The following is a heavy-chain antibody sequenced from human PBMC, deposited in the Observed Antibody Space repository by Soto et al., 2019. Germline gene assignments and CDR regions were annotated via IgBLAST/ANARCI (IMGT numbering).Heavy chain of an antibody. D-gene: IGHD2-2*01. CDR2: ISPYSGYT. J-gene: IGHJ4*02. CDR3: AREASVLIPAAQPSRFDS. CDR1: GYCVTNYG. V-gene: IGHV1-18*01. Sequence: PSVTVSCKGFGYCVTNYGINLGLHAPRQGFEWVGLISPYSGYTHSAQKFHGRLTLTTDTAASTAYMELRILRSADTALYYCAREASVLIPAAQPSRFDSWGQGTLVTVSS.